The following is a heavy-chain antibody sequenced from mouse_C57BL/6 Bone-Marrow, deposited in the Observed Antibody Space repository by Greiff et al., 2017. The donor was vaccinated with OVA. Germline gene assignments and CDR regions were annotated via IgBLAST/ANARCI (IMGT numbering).Heavy chain of an antibody. CDR3: TREGYDYAFFDY. J-gene: IGHJ2*01. V-gene: IGHV1-5*01. CDR2: IYPGNSDT. D-gene: IGHD2-4*01. Sequence: VQLQQPGAELVKPGASVKMSCKASGYTFTSYWMHWVKQRPGQGLEWIGAIYPGNSDTSYNQKFKGKAKLTAVTSASTAYMELSSLTNEDSAVYYCTREGYDYAFFDYWGQGTTLTVSS. CDR1: GYTFTSYW.